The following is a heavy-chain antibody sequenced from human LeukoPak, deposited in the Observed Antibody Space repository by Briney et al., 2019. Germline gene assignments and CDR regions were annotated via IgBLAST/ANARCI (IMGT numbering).Heavy chain of an antibody. D-gene: IGHD6-19*01. J-gene: IGHJ4*02. CDR1: GCTFSSYA. Sequence: SVKVSCKASGCTFSSYAISWVRQAPGQGLEWMGGIIPIFGTANYAQKFQGRVTITADESTSTAYMELSSLRSEDTAVYYCAGIAVAAFDYWGQGTLVTVSS. V-gene: IGHV1-69*13. CDR2: IIPIFGTA. CDR3: AGIAVAAFDY.